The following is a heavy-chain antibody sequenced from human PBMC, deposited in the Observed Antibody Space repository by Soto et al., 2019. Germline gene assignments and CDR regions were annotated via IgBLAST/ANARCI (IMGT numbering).Heavy chain of an antibody. CDR1: GFSLSNARMG. D-gene: IGHD3-9*01. CDR3: ARTTRLVINPYGMDV. J-gene: IGHJ6*02. CDR2: IFSNDEK. V-gene: IGHV2-26*01. Sequence: QVTLKESGPVLVKPTETLTLTCTVSGFSLSNARMGVSWIRQPPGKALEWLAHIFSNDEKSYSTSLKSRLTIYKYTSKIKVVLTMTTMDPVDKATYYCARTTRLVINPYGMDVWGQGTTVTVSS.